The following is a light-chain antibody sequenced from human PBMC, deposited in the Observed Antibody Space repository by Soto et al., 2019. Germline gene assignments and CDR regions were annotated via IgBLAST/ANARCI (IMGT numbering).Light chain of an antibody. CDR2: SND. CDR3: AAGEGRLKGYA. V-gene: IGLV1-44*01. Sequence: QSVLTQPPSASGTHRQRVTISCSGSSSNIGSNSVNWYQQLPGTAPKLLSYSNDRRPSGVPDRFSGSKSGTSASLAISGLQSEDETYYYGAAGEGRLKGYAFGTGTKVTAL. CDR1: SSNIGSNS. J-gene: IGLJ1*01.